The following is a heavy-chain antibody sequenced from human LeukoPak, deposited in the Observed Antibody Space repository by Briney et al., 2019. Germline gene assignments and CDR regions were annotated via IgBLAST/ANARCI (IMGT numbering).Heavy chain of an antibody. V-gene: IGHV3-66*01. CDR3: ARGDSGVDY. CDR2: IYSGGST. J-gene: IGHJ4*02. Sequence: GGSLRLSCAASEFSVGSNYMTWVRQAPGKGLEWVSLIYSGGSTYYADSVKGRFTISRDNAKNSLYLQMNSLRAEDTAVYYCARGDSGVDYWGQGTLVTVSS. D-gene: IGHD1-26*01. CDR1: EFSVGSNY.